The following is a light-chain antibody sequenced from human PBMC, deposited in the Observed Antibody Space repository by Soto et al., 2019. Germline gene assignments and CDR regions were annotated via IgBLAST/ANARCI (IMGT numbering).Light chain of an antibody. CDR2: DAS. CDR1: RSIISY. J-gene: IGKJ5*01. Sequence: VLTKSPATLSWSQGDSATLSGRASRSIISYLAWYQQKPGQAPSLLIYDASNRPTDIPARFSGSGSGTDFTLIISSLEHEEFAVYHCQQRSNWPITFGQGTRLEIK. V-gene: IGKV3-11*01. CDR3: QQRSNWPIT.